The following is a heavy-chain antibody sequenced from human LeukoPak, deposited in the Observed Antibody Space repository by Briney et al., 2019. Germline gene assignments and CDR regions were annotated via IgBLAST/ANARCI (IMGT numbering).Heavy chain of an antibody. D-gene: IGHD2-15*01. V-gene: IGHV1-2*02. CDR3: ARVEGGQYCSGGSCYSWWFDP. Sequence: ASVKVSCKASGYTFTGYYMHWVRQAPGQGLEWMGWINPNSGGTNYAQKFQGRVTMTRDTSISTAYMELSRLRSEDTAVYYCARVEGGQYCSGGSCYSWWFDPWGQGTLVTVSS. J-gene: IGHJ5*02. CDR2: INPNSGGT. CDR1: GYTFTGYY.